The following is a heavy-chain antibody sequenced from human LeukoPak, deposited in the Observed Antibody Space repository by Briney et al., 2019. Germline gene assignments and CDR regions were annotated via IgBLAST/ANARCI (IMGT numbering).Heavy chain of an antibody. CDR1: GYTFTGYY. CDR3: ARDRAIFGVVTDDY. V-gene: IGHV1-2*02. Sequence: ASVTVSCKASGYTFTGYYMHWVRQAPGQGLEWMGWINPNSGGTNYAQKLQGRVTMTTDTSTSTAYMELRSLRSDDTAVYYCARDRAIFGVVTDDYWGQGTLVTVSS. D-gene: IGHD3-3*01. CDR2: INPNSGGT. J-gene: IGHJ4*02.